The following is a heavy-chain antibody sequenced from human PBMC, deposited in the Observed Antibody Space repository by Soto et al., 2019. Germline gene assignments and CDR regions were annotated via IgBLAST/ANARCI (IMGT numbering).Heavy chain of an antibody. CDR2: IVTLFGTA. D-gene: IGHD4-17*01. CDR1: GGTFSSHS. Sequence: ASVKVSCKASGGTFSSHSINWVRQAPGQGLEWMGGIVTLFGTANYARNFQGRVTITADQSTSTVYMDLSSLRSDDTAVYYCAREVGYGDFSAALLDWGQGTLVTVSS. V-gene: IGHV1-69*13. J-gene: IGHJ4*02. CDR3: AREVGYGDFSAALLD.